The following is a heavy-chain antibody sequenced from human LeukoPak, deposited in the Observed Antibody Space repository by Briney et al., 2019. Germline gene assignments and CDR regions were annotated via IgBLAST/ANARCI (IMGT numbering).Heavy chain of an antibody. D-gene: IGHD3-10*01. CDR3: ARDWFSGTNYKPLFDY. J-gene: IGHJ4*02. CDR1: GFTFSNYN. Sequence: GGSLRLSCAASGFTFSNYNMKWVRQAPGKGLEWVSYISGSSSDIKYADSVKGRFTISRDNAKNSLYLQMNSLRDEDTAVYYCARDWFSGTNYKPLFDYWGQGTLVIVSS. V-gene: IGHV3-48*02. CDR2: ISGSSSDI.